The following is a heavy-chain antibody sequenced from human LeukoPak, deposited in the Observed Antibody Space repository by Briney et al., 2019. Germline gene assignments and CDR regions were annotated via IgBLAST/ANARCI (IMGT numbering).Heavy chain of an antibody. J-gene: IGHJ4*02. D-gene: IGHD4-23*01. V-gene: IGHV1-18*01. CDR3: ARVLDYGGNSAGFADY. CDR2: ISAYNGNT. CDR1: GYTFTSYG. Sequence: ASVKVSCKASGYTFTSYGISWVRQAPGQGLEWMGWISAYNGNTNYAQKLQGRVTMTTDTSTSTAYIELRSLRSDDTAVYYCARVLDYGGNSAGFADYWGQGTLVTVSS.